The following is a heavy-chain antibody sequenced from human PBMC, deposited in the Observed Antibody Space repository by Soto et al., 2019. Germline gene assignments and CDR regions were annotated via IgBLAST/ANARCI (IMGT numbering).Heavy chain of an antibody. D-gene: IGHD6-13*01. CDR1: GFTFSSYA. Sequence: QVQLVESGGGVVQPGRSLRLSCAASGFTFSSYAMHWVRQAPGKGLEWVAVISYDGSNKYYADSVKGRFTISRDNSKNTLYLQMNSLRAEDTAVYYCARAGSSGYGGYWGQGTLVTVSS. CDR3: ARAGSSGYGGY. V-gene: IGHV3-30-3*01. J-gene: IGHJ4*02. CDR2: ISYDGSNK.